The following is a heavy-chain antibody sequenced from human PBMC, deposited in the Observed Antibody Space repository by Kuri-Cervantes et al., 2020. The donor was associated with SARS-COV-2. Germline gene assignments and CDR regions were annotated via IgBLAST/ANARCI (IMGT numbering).Heavy chain of an antibody. CDR2: TNTDGSSK. CDR1: GFTFSNYW. J-gene: IGHJ4*02. Sequence: GESLKIYCAASGFTFSNYWMHWVRQAPGKGLVWVSRTNTDGSSKIYADSVKGRFTISRDNAKNTLYLQMNSLRAEDTAVYYCARAFLRGGSDYWGQGTLVTVSS. D-gene: IGHD1-26*01. CDR3: ARAFLRGGSDY. V-gene: IGHV3-74*01.